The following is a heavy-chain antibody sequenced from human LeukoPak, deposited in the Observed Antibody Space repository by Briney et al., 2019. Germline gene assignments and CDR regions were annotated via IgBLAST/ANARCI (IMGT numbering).Heavy chain of an antibody. J-gene: IGHJ3*02. CDR1: GYTFTSYG. CDR2: ISAYNGNT. CDR3: ARGVRITIFGVVTWAYDAFDI. Sequence: ASVKVSCKASGYTFTSYGISWVRQAPGQGLEWMGWISAYNGNTNYAQKLQGRVTMTTDTSTSTAYMELRNLRSDDTAVYYCARGVRITIFGVVTWAYDAFDIWGQGTMVTVSS. V-gene: IGHV1-18*01. D-gene: IGHD3-3*01.